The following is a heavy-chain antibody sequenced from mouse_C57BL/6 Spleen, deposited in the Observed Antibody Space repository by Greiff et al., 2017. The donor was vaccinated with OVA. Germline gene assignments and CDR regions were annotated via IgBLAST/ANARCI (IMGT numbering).Heavy chain of an antibody. V-gene: IGHV1-66*01. Sequence: VQVVESGPELVKPGASVKISCKASGYSFTSYYIHWVKQRPGQGLEWIGWIYPGSGNTKYNEKFKGKATLTADTSSSTAYMQLSSLTSEDSAVYYCARYDYYFDYWGQGTTLTVSS. CDR3: ARYDYYFDY. CDR2: IYPGSGNT. D-gene: IGHD2-4*01. CDR1: GYSFTSYY. J-gene: IGHJ2*01.